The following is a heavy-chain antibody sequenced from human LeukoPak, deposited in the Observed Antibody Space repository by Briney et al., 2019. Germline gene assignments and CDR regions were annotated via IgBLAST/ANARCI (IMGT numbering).Heavy chain of an antibody. Sequence: SETLSLTCTVSGASISSYYWSWIRQPPGKGLEWIGYIYYNGSTNYNPSLKSRVTISVDTSKNQFSLKLSSVTAADTAVYYCARSSTGHPLPFYYGMDVWGQGTTVTVAS. J-gene: IGHJ6*02. CDR2: IYYNGST. D-gene: IGHD2/OR15-2a*01. CDR3: ARSSTGHPLPFYYGMDV. CDR1: GASISSYY. V-gene: IGHV4-59*01.